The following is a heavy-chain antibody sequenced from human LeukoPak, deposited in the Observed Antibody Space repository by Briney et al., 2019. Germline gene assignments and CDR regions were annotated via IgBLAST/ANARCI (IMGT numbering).Heavy chain of an antibody. D-gene: IGHD3-22*01. J-gene: IGHJ4*02. V-gene: IGHV1-69*05. CDR2: IIPIFGTA. CDR1: GGTFSSYA. Sequence: SVKVSCKASGGTFSSYAISWVRQAPGQGLEWMGRIIPIFGTANYAQKFQGRVTITTDESTSTAYMELSSLRSEDTAVYYCARDAVGYDSSGYYYRYWGQGTLVTVSS. CDR3: ARDAVGYDSSGYYYRY.